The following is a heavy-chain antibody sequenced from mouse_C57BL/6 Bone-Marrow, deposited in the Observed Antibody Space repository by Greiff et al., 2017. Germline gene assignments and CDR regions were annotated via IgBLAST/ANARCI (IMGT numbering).Heavy chain of an antibody. CDR2: INPSTGGT. J-gene: IGHJ4*01. CDR3: ARSRYYGSSYNDYYAMDD. CDR1: GYSFTGYY. V-gene: IGHV1-42*01. D-gene: IGHD1-1*01. Sequence: VQLQQSGPELVKPGASAKLSCKASGYSFTGYYMNWVKQSPEKSLEWIGEINPSTGGTTYNQKFKAKATLTVDKSSSTAYMQLKSLTSEDSAVYYCARSRYYGSSYNDYYAMDDWGQGTSVTVSS.